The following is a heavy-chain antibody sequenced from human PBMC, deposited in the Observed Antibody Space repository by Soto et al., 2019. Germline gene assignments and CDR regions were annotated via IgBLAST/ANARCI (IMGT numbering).Heavy chain of an antibody. CDR1: GGTFSSYT. J-gene: IGHJ6*02. CDR3: ARDYGDYVGYYYYGMDV. D-gene: IGHD4-17*01. CDR2: IIPILGIA. V-gene: IGHV1-69*08. Sequence: QVQLVQSGAEVKKPGSSVKVSCKASGGTFSSYTISWVRQAPGRGLEWMGRIIPILGIANYAQKFQGRVTITADKSTSTAYMELSSLRSEDTAVYYCARDYGDYVGYYYYGMDVWGQGTTVTVSS.